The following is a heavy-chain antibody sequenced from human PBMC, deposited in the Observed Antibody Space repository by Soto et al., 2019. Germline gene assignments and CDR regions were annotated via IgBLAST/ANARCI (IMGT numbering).Heavy chain of an antibody. CDR1: GGTFSSYA. Sequence: GASVKVSCKASGGTFSSYAISWVRQAPGQGLEWMGGIIPIFGTANYAQKFQGRVTITADESTSTAYMELSRLRSDDTAVYYCAREEGGGSPLGMDVWGQGTTVTVSS. V-gene: IGHV1-69*13. D-gene: IGHD2-15*01. CDR3: AREEGGGSPLGMDV. J-gene: IGHJ6*02. CDR2: IIPIFGTA.